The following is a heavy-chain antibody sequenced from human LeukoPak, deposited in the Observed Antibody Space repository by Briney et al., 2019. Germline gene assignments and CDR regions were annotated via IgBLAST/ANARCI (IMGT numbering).Heavy chain of an antibody. V-gene: IGHV4-30-2*01. CDR1: GGSISSGGYS. CDR3: ARGPISRYFDY. CDR2: IYHSGST. Sequence: SETPSLTCAVSGGSISSGGYSWSWIRQPPGKGLEWIGYIYHSGSTYYNPSLKSRVTISVDRSKNQFSLKLSSVTAADTAVYYCARGPISRYFDYWGQGTLVTVSS. J-gene: IGHJ4*02. D-gene: IGHD3-10*01.